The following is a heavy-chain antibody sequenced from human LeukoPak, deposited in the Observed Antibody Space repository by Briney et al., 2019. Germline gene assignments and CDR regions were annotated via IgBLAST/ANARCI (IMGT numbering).Heavy chain of an antibody. V-gene: IGHV1-46*01. D-gene: IGHD4-11*01. CDR2: VNPRGGST. Sequence: ASVKVSCKASGYIFTTYFMHWLRQAPGQGPEWMGIVNPRGGSTDYAQKFQDRITMTSDTSTSTVYMELKSLTSEDTAVYFCARVGTTGATADNWGQGTLVTVSS. CDR3: ARVGTTGATADN. CDR1: GYIFTTYF. J-gene: IGHJ4*02.